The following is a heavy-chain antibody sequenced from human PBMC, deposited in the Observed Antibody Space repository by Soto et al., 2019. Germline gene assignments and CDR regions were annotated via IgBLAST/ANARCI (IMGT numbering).Heavy chain of an antibody. J-gene: IGHJ4*02. CDR3: ARIRDGYNFVGDC. CDR1: GFTLSSYW. Sequence: EVQLVESGGGLVQPGGSLRLSCAASGFTLSSYWMHWVRQAPGKGLVWVSRINIDGSSTSYADSVKGRFTISRDNAKKTLYLQVNSLRAEETAVYYCARIRDGYNFVGDCWGQGTLVTVSS. D-gene: IGHD5-12*01. CDR2: INIDGSST. V-gene: IGHV3-74*01.